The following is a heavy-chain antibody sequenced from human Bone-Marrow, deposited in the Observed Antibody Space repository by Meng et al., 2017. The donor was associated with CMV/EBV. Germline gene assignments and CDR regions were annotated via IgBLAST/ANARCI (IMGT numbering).Heavy chain of an antibody. Sequence: GGSLRLSCAASGFTFSSYAMSWVRQAPGKGLEWVSAISGSGGSTYYADSVKGRFTISRDNAKNSLYLQMNSLRAEDTAVYYCARGLDSSGYEDYWGQGTLVTVSS. CDR2: ISGSGGST. CDR3: ARGLDSSGYEDY. V-gene: IGHV3-23*01. CDR1: GFTFSSYA. J-gene: IGHJ4*02. D-gene: IGHD3-22*01.